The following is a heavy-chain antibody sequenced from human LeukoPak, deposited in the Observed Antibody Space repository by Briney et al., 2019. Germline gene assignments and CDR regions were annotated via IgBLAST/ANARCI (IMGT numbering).Heavy chain of an antibody. D-gene: IGHD6-13*01. J-gene: IGHJ5*02. Sequence: ASVKVSCKASGGTFSSYAISWVRQAPGQGLEWMGGIIPILGIANYAQKFQGRVTITADKSTSTAYMELSSLRSEDTAVYYCARSHMSSSWYRAWGLDDNWLDPWGQGTLVTVSS. CDR3: ARSHMSSSWYRAWGLDDNWLDP. V-gene: IGHV1-69*10. CDR2: IIPILGIA. CDR1: GGTFSSYA.